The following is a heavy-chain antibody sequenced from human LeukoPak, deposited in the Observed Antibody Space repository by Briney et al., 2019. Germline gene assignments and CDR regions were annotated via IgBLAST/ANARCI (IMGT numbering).Heavy chain of an antibody. CDR3: ASAVAHTRNAFDI. J-gene: IGHJ3*02. CDR1: GFTFSSYW. CDR2: ISGDGSNT. V-gene: IGHV3-74*01. D-gene: IGHD6-19*01. Sequence: PGGSLRLSCAASGFTFSSYWIHWVRQPHGKGLVWVSRISGDGSNTNYADSVKGRFTISRDNAKNTLYLQMDSLRAEDTAVYYCASAVAHTRNAFDIWGRGTTVTVSS.